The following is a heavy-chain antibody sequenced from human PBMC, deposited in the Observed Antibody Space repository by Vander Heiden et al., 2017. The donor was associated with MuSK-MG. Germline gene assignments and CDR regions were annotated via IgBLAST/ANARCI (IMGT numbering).Heavy chain of an antibody. V-gene: IGHV3-30*04. CDR1: GFTFSNYA. CDR2: ISYDGSNK. D-gene: IGHD3-3*01. CDR3: ASGEVLKVLHCAFDI. J-gene: IGHJ3*02. Sequence: QVQLVESGGGVVQPGRSLRLSCAASGFTFSNYAMHWVRQAPGKGLEWAAVISYDGSNKYYADSVKGRFTISRDNSKNTLYLQMNSLRAEDTAVYYCASGEVLKVLHCAFDIWGQGTMVTLSS.